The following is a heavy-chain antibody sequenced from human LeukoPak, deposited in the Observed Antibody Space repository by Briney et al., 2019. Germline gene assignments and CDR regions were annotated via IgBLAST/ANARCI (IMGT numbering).Heavy chain of an antibody. CDR1: GSSFNTYY. CDR3: ARDIVYLIDEDYG. V-gene: IGHV4-4*07. D-gene: IGHD4-17*01. Sequence: SETLSLTCSVSGSSFNTYYWSWIRQPAGKTLEWIGRIHTSGSADYSPSLQSRVTISVDMSKKEFSLKLTSVTAADTAVYYCARDIVYLIDEDYGWGQGILVTVSS. CDR2: IHTSGSA. J-gene: IGHJ4*02.